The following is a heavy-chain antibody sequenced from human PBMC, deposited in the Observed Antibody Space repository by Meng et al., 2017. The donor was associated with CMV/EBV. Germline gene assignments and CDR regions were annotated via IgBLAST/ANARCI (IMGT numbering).Heavy chain of an antibody. D-gene: IGHD1-26*01. V-gene: IGHV3-53*01. CDR2: IYSGGST. CDR3: ARITVGAIDY. Sequence: LSCAASGFAFSSNYMSWVRQAPGKGLEWVSVIYSGGSTYYADSVKGRFTISRDNSKNTLYLQMNSLRAEDTAVYYCARITVGAIDYWGQGTLVTVSS. CDR1: GFAFSSNY. J-gene: IGHJ4*02.